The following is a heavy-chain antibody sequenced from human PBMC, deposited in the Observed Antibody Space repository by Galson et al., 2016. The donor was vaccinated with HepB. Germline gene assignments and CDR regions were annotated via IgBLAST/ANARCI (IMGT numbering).Heavy chain of an antibody. CDR2: IKQDGSEK. D-gene: IGHD2-2*01. CDR1: GFTFNRYW. J-gene: IGHJ6*02. Sequence: SLRLSCAASGFTFNRYWLSWVRQAPGKRLEWVANIKQDGSEKYYVDSVKGRFTISRDNAKNSLYLQMNSLRAEDTAVYYCARDRRYCSSTSCDFYYYGMDVWGQGTTVTVSS. V-gene: IGHV3-7*03. CDR3: ARDRRYCSSTSCDFYYYGMDV.